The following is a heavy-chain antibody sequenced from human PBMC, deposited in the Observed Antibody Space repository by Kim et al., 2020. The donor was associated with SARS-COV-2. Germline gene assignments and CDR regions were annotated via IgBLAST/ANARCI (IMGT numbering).Heavy chain of an antibody. Sequence: ASVKVSCKASGYTFTSYGISWVRQAPGQGLEWMGWISAYNGNTTYAQKLQGRVTMTTDTSTSTAYMELRSLRSDDTAVYYCARDSGFIAPGRWFDPWGQGTLVTVSS. CDR3: ARDSGFIAPGRWFDP. D-gene: IGHD3-10*01. CDR2: ISAYNGNT. J-gene: IGHJ5*02. CDR1: GYTFTSYG. V-gene: IGHV1-18*04.